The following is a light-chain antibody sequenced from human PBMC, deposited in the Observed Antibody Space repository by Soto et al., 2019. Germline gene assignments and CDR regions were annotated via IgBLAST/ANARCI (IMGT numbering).Light chain of an antibody. CDR2: AAS. V-gene: IGKV1-39*01. Sequence: DIQMTQSPSSLSASVGDRVTITCRASQSISNYLNWYQQNPGKAPKVLIYAASSLQSGVPSRFSGSGSGTDFTPTISSLQPEDFATYYCQQSYSTPWTFGQGTKV. CDR3: QQSYSTPWT. J-gene: IGKJ1*01. CDR1: QSISNY.